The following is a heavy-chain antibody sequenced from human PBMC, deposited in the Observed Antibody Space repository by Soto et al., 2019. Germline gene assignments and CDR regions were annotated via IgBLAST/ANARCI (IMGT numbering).Heavy chain of an antibody. D-gene: IGHD5-12*01. J-gene: IGHJ3*02. CDR2: IYYSGST. CDR3: ARDAVAGVATPKDAFDI. CDR1: GVSISSGDYY. Sequence: SETLSLTCTVSGVSISSGDYYWSWIRQPPGKGLEWIGYIYYSGSTYYNPSLKSRVTISVDRSKNQFSLKLSSVTAADTAVYYCARDAVAGVATPKDAFDIWGQGTMVTVSS. V-gene: IGHV4-30-4*01.